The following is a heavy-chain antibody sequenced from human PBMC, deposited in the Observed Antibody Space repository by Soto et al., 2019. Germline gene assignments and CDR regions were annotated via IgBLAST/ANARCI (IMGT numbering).Heavy chain of an antibody. CDR2: IPNNGSP. CDR1: GGSVRTGSYH. D-gene: IGHD7-27*01. V-gene: IGHV4-61*01. Sequence: SETLSLTCSVSGGSVRTGSYHWSWIRQPPGKGLEWIGFIPNNGSPDYNPSLKSRVVVSIDRSKNQFSLKVNSVTAADTAVYFCARIGWGGDSWGQGTLVTVSS. J-gene: IGHJ4*02. CDR3: ARIGWGGDS.